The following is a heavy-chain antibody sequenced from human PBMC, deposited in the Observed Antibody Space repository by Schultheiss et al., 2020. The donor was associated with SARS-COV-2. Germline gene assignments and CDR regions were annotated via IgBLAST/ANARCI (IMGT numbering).Heavy chain of an antibody. CDR2: ISGSGGST. J-gene: IGHJ6*03. CDR1: GLIFSTYA. V-gene: IGHV3-23*01. D-gene: IGHD3-10*01. Sequence: GESLKISCSTSGLIFSTYAMSWVRQAPGKGLEWVSAISGSGGSTYYADSVKGLFSISRDNSKNTLYLQMNSLRAEDTAVYYCAKGFSVVQGPLYYMDVWGKGTTVTVSS. CDR3: AKGFSVVQGPLYYMDV.